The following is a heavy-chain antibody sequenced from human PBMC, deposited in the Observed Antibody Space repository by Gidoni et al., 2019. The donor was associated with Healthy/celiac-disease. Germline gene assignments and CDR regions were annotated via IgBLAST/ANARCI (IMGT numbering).Heavy chain of an antibody. CDR1: GGSISSSSYY. CDR3: ARQTRSSSSASRVLDY. Sequence: QLQLQESCPGLVKPSETPSLTCTVSGGSISSSSYYWGWIRQPPGQGLELIGSIYYSGSTYYNPSLKSRVPISVDTSKNQFSLKLSSVTAADTAVYYCARQTRSSSSASRVLDYWGQGTLVTVSS. J-gene: IGHJ4*02. CDR2: IYYSGST. D-gene: IGHD6-13*01. V-gene: IGHV4-39*01.